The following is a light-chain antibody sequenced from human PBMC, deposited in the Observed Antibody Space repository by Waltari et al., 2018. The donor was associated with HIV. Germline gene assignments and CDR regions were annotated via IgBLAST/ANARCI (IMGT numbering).Light chain of an antibody. Sequence: EIVLTQSPGTLSLSPGESATLSCRASQTLSNNYLAWYQQKPGQAPRLLISAASSRATGIPGRFSGSGSGTHFTLTITGLEPEDSAVYFCQQYSFTPLTFGGGTKVEIK. CDR1: QTLSNNY. J-gene: IGKJ4*01. CDR3: QQYSFTPLT. CDR2: AAS. V-gene: IGKV3-20*01.